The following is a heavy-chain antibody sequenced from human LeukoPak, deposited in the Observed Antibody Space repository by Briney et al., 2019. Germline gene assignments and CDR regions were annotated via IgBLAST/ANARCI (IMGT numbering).Heavy chain of an antibody. J-gene: IGHJ3*02. Sequence: GGFLRLSCAASGFTFSSYWMSWVRQAPGKGLEWVANIKQDGSEKYYVDPVKGRFTISRDNAKNSLYLQMNSLRAEDTAVYYCARAYYDSSGAFDIWGQGTMVTVSS. CDR1: GFTFSSYW. V-gene: IGHV3-7*01. CDR2: IKQDGSEK. D-gene: IGHD3-22*01. CDR3: ARAYYDSSGAFDI.